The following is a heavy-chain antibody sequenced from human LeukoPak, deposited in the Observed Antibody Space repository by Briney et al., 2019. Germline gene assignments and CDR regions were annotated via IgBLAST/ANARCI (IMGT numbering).Heavy chain of an antibody. Sequence: GGSLRLSCAASGFTFSSYAMSWVRQAPGKGLEWVANIKQDGSEKYYVDSVKGRFTISRDNAKNSLYLQMNSLRAEDTAVYYCARVDAGYYYYGMDVWGQGTTVTVSS. CDR2: IKQDGSEK. CDR1: GFTFSSYA. D-gene: IGHD5-18*01. V-gene: IGHV3-7*01. CDR3: ARVDAGYYYYGMDV. J-gene: IGHJ6*02.